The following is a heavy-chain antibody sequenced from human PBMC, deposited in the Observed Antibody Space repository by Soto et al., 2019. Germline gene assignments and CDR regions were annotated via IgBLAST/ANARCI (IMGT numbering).Heavy chain of an antibody. J-gene: IGHJ6*02. Sequence: PGESLKISCKGSGYTFTNYWIGWVRQMPGKGLEWMGIIYPGDSDTRYSPSFQGQVTISADKSISTAYLQWSSLKALDTAMYYCGRLPGVDYYGMDVWGQGTTVTVSS. V-gene: IGHV5-51*01. CDR3: GRLPGVDYYGMDV. CDR2: IYPGDSDT. D-gene: IGHD2-15*01. CDR1: GYTFTNYW.